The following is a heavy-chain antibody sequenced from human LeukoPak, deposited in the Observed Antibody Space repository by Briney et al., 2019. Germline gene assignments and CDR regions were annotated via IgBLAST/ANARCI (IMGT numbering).Heavy chain of an antibody. D-gene: IGHD6-19*01. CDR3: ARASGSGWFDNWFDP. J-gene: IGHJ5*02. CDR1: GFTVSGNY. CDR2: IYSGGTT. V-gene: IGHV3-53*01. Sequence: GGSLRLSCAVSGFTVSGNYMSWVRQAPGKGLEWVSLIYSGGTTYYADSVKGRFTISRDNSKNTLYLQMNSLRAEDTAVYYCARASGSGWFDNWFDPWGQGTLVTVSS.